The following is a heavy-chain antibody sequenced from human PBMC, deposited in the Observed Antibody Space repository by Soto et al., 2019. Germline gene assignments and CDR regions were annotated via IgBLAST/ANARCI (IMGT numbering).Heavy chain of an antibody. CDR1: GFTFSDHY. J-gene: IGHJ4*02. V-gene: IGHV3-72*01. Sequence: EVQLVESGGGLVQPGGSLRLSCAASGFTFSDHYMDWVRQAPGKGLEWVGRSKNKADSYTTEYAASVKGRFTISRDGSKNSLFLQMNSLKTEDTAVKYCTVWGSGNDFGAAWGQGILVTVSS. CDR2: SKNKADSYTT. CDR3: TVWGSGNDFGAA. D-gene: IGHD3-10*01.